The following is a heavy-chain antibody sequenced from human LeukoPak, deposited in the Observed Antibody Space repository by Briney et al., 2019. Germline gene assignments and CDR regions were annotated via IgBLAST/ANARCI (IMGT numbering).Heavy chain of an antibody. CDR2: INHSGST. CDR1: GGSFSGYY. CDR3: ARARGYSYGPDAFDI. V-gene: IGHV4-34*01. Sequence: SETLSLTCAVYGGSFSGYYWSWIRHPPGKGLEWIGEINHSGSTNYNPSLKSRVTISVDTSKNQFSLKLSSVTAADTAVYYCARARGYSYGPDAFDIWGQGTMVTVSS. D-gene: IGHD5-18*01. J-gene: IGHJ3*02.